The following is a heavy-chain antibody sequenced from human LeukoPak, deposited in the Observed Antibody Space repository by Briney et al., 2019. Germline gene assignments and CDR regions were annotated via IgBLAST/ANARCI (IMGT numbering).Heavy chain of an antibody. D-gene: IGHD6-19*01. J-gene: IGHJ4*02. CDR3: ARGIAVAGNDY. V-gene: IGHV3-48*04. CDR1: GFTFSSYS. Sequence: PGGSLRLSCAASGFTFSSYSMNWVRQAPGKGLEWVSYISSSSSTIYYADSVKGRFTISRDNAKNSLYLQMNSLRAEDTAVYYCARGIAVAGNDYWGQGTLVTVSS. CDR2: ISSSSSTI.